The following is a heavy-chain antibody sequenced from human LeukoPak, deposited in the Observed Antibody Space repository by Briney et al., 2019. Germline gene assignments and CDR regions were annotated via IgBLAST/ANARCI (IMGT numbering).Heavy chain of an antibody. CDR1: GGSISSYY. J-gene: IGHJ5*02. CDR3: AREKIGYYDSSGRGWFDP. CDR2: IYYSGST. V-gene: IGHV4-59*12. D-gene: IGHD3-22*01. Sequence: SETLSLACTVSGGSISSYYWSWIRQPPGKGLEWIGCIYYSGSTNYNPSLKSRLTISVDTSKKQFSLKLNSVTAADTAVYYCAREKIGYYDSSGRGWFDPWGQGTLVTVSS.